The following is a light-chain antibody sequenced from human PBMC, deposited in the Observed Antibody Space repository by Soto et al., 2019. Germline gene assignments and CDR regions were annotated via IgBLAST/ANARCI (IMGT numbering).Light chain of an antibody. Sequence: QSALAQPPSASGSPGQSVTISCTGSGSDIGAYNFVSWYQQHPGKAPKLMIFGVTERPSGVPDRFSGSKSGNTASLTVSGLQADDEAVYYCQSYDSGLSGSVFGGGTQLTVL. CDR2: GVT. J-gene: IGLJ2*01. CDR3: QSYDSGLSGSV. V-gene: IGLV2-8*01. CDR1: GSDIGAYNF.